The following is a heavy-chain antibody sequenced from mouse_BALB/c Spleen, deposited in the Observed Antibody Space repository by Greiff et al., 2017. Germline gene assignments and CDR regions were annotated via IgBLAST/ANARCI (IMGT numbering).Heavy chain of an antibody. Sequence: QVQLQQSGAELAKPGASVKMSCKASGYTFTSYWMHWVKQRPGQGLEWIGYINPSTGYTEYNQKFKDKATLTADKSSSTAYMQLSSLTSEDSAVYYCARGYDPRYWYFDVWGAGTTVTVSS. CDR1: GYTFTSYW. CDR3: ARGYDPRYWYFDV. CDR2: INPSTGYT. V-gene: IGHV1-7*01. D-gene: IGHD3-1*01. J-gene: IGHJ1*01.